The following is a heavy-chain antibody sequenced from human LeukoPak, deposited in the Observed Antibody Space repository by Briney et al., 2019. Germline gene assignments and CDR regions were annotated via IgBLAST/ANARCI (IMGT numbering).Heavy chain of an antibody. D-gene: IGHD5-24*01. V-gene: IGHV1-69*05. CDR2: IIPIFGTA. CDR3: AGSRDGYGGYYYYMDV. Sequence: ASVKVSCKASGGTFSSYAISWVRQAPGQGLEWMGGIIPIFGTANYAQMFQGRVTITTDESTSTAYMELSSLRSEDTAVYYCAGSRDGYGGYYYYMDVWGEGTTVTVSS. CDR1: GGTFSSYA. J-gene: IGHJ6*03.